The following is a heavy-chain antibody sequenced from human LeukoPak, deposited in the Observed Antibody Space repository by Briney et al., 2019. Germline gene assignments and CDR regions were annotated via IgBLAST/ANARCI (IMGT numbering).Heavy chain of an antibody. CDR3: ARLRSKYWFDP. CDR2: ITSSGNTM. J-gene: IGHJ5*02. CDR1: GFTFSSYE. Sequence: GGSLRLSCAASGFTFSSYEMNWVRQAPGKGLEWVSFITSSGNTMYYADSVKGRFTISRDNAKNSLYLQMNSLRADDTAVYYCARLRSKYWFDPWGQGTLDTVSS. D-gene: IGHD4-11*01. V-gene: IGHV3-48*03.